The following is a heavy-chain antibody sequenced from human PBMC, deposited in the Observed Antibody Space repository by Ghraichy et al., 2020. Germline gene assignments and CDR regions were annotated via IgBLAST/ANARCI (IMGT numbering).Heavy chain of an antibody. CDR1: GFTFSSYS. CDR3: ARAGSIAVAGTRETKRIIDY. CDR2: ISSSSSYI. V-gene: IGHV3-21*01. Sequence: GGSLRLSCAASGFTFSSYSMNWVRQAPGKGLVWVSSISSSSSYIYYADSVKGRFTISRDNAKNSLYLQMNSLRAEDTAVYYCARAGSIAVAGTRETKRIIDYWGQGTLVTVSS. J-gene: IGHJ4*02. D-gene: IGHD6-19*01.